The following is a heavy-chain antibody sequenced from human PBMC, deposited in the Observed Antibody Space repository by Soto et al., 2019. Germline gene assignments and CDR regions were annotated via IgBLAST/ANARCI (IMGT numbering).Heavy chain of an antibody. V-gene: IGHV3-30*03. CDR1: GFTFSDYG. CDR2: ISYEGSNT. CDR3: VRDYVMDV. Sequence: QVQLVESGGGVVQPGRSLRLSCAASGFTFSDYGIHWVRQAPGKGLEWVAVISYEGSNTYYADSVKGRFTISRDNSKNSLHLQMNSLRAEDTAVYYCVRDYVMDVWGQGTTVTVSS. J-gene: IGHJ6*02. D-gene: IGHD3-10*02.